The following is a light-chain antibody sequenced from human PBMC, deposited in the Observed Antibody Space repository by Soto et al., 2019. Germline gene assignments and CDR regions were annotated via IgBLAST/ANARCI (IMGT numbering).Light chain of an antibody. CDR2: DAS. J-gene: IGKJ1*01. CDR1: QSISYW. Sequence: DIQMTQSPSTLSASLGDRVTITCRASQSISYWLAWYQQKPGKAPKLLIYDASSLQSGVPSRFSGSRSGTEFTLTISSLQPEDFATYHCQQYYTYSTFGQGTKVDIK. CDR3: QQYYTYST. V-gene: IGKV1-5*01.